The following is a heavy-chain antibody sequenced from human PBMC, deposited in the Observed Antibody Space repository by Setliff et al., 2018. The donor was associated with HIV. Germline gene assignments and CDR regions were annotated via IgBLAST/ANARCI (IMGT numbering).Heavy chain of an antibody. D-gene: IGHD2-15*01. J-gene: IGHJ6*03. CDR3: AREGWSDHYYYYMDV. V-gene: IGHV4-4*07. CDR2: IFSSGTT. Sequence: ETLSLTCSVSGGSISSYYWNWIRQPAGKGLEWIGRIFSSGTTNYNPSLQSRITMSVDTSKNQFSLKLNSVTAADAAVYYCAREGWSDHYYYYMDVWDKGTTVTVSS. CDR1: GGSISSYY.